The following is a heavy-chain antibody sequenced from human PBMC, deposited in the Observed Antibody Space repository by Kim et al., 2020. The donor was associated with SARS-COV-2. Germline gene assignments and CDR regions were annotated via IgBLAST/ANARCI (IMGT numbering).Heavy chain of an antibody. Sequence: YYADSGKGRFTISRDNAKNSLYLQMNSLRAEDTAVYYCASGSGTQTPGYWGQGTLVTVSS. D-gene: IGHD1-26*01. J-gene: IGHJ4*02. CDR3: ASGSGTQTPGY. V-gene: IGHV3-11*01.